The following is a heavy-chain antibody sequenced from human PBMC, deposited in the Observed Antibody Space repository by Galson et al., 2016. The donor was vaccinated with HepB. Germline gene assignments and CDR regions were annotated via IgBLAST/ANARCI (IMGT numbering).Heavy chain of an antibody. Sequence: SVKVSCKVSGDTFTEISIHWVRQRPGKGLEWMGGLDREAGETVYGQNFQGRVTMTEDTSTDTVFLALGRLRPEDTATYYCATEAQVIMGLRGFDIWGQGTSVTVS. CDR1: GDTFTEIS. J-gene: IGHJ3*02. V-gene: IGHV1-24*01. CDR3: ATEAQVIMGLRGFDI. D-gene: IGHD3-3*01. CDR2: LDREAGET.